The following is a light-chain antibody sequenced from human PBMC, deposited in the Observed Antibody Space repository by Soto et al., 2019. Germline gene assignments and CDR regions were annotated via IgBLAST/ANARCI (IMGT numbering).Light chain of an antibody. CDR3: MQPLQTPRT. Sequence: DIVMTQSPLSLPVTPGEPASISCRSSQSLLHTNGYNYLDWYLQKPGQSPQALIYLGSNRSSGVPDGFSGSGSGTDFTLKISRVEAEDVGVYYCMQPLQTPRTFGQGTKVEIK. J-gene: IGKJ1*01. CDR2: LGS. CDR1: QSLLHTNGYNY. V-gene: IGKV2-28*01.